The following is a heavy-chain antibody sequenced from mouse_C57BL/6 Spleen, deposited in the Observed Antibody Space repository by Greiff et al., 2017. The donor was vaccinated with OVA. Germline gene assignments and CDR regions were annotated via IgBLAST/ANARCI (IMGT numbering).Heavy chain of an antibody. CDR1: GYSFTSYY. D-gene: IGHD2-10*02. V-gene: IGHV1-66*01. CDR3: ARGGYGNYEGNFDY. J-gene: IGHJ2*01. Sequence: QVQLQQSGPELVKPGASVKISCKASGYSFTSYYIHWVKQRPGQGLEWIGWIYPGSGNTKYNEKFKGKATLTADTSSSTAYMQLSSLTSEDSAVYYCARGGYGNYEGNFDYWGQGTTLTVSS. CDR2: IYPGSGNT.